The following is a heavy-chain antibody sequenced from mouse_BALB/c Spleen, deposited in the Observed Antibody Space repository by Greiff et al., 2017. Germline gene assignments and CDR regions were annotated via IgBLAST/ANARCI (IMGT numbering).Heavy chain of an antibody. CDR3: TSAGYYGYESYYAMDY. CDR1: GYTFTSYW. V-gene: IGHV1S127*01. Sequence: VKLQQPGAELVKPGASVKMSCKASGYTFTSYWMHWVKQRPGQGLEWIGVIDPSDSYTSYNQKFKGKATLTVDTSSSTAYMQLSSLTSEDSAVYYCTSAGYYGYESYYAMDYWGQGTSVTVSA. CDR2: IDPSDSYT. D-gene: IGHD1-2*01. J-gene: IGHJ4*01.